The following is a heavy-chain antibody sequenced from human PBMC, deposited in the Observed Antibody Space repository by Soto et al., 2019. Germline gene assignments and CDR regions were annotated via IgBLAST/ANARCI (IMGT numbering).Heavy chain of an antibody. CDR1: GFTFTSYA. D-gene: IGHD5-12*01. J-gene: IGHJ4*02. CDR3: ARHSGYGVWVDY. CDR2: ISGSGGST. V-gene: IGHV3-23*01. Sequence: EVQLLESGGGLVQPGGSPRLSCAASGFTFTSYAMSWVRQAPGKGLEWVSAISGSGGSTYYADSVKGRFTISRDNSKITLYLQMNSLRAEDTAVYYRARHSGYGVWVDYWGQGTLVTVSS.